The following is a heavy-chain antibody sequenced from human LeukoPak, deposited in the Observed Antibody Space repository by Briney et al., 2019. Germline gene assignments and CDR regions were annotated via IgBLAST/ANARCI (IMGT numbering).Heavy chain of an antibody. CDR2: ISAYNGNT. Sequence: ALVKVSCKASGYIFTNFAISWVRQAPGQGLEWMGWISAYNGNTKYTQKLQGRVTMTTDTSTSTAYMELRSLRSDDTAVYYCAKDPRHRLVWFGEETHFYYMDVWGKGTTVTISS. J-gene: IGHJ6*03. CDR1: GYIFTNFA. V-gene: IGHV1-18*01. CDR3: AKDPRHRLVWFGEETHFYYMDV. D-gene: IGHD3-10*01.